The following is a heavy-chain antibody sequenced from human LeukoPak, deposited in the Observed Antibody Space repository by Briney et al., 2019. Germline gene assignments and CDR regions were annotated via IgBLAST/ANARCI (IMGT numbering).Heavy chain of an antibody. CDR2: ISSTSTFI. CDR3: AKGLYGSGSSPAF. V-gene: IGHV3-21*01. Sequence: GGSLRLSCAASGFTFSRYSMNWVRQAPGKGLEWVASISSTSTFIYSADSVKGRFTISRDSAKNSLFLQMKSLRAEDTAIYYCAKGLYGSGSSPAFWGQGTLVTVYS. CDR1: GFTFSRYS. D-gene: IGHD3-10*01. J-gene: IGHJ4*02.